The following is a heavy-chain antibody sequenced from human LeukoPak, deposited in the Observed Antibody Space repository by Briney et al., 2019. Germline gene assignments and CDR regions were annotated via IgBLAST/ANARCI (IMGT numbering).Heavy chain of an antibody. CDR3: ARGSDYGEISDF. V-gene: IGHV3-74*01. D-gene: IGHD4-17*01. J-gene: IGHJ4*02. Sequence: GGSLRLSCAASGFTFSRSRMHWVRQAPGKGLVWVSRMNSDGSSTTYADSVKGRFTISRDNAKNTLYLQMNSLRAEDTAVYYCARGSDYGEISDFWGQGTLVTVSS. CDR1: GFTFSRSR. CDR2: MNSDGSST.